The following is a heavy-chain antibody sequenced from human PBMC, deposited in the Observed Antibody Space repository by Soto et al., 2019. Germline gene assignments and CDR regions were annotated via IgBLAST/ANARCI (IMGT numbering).Heavy chain of an antibody. V-gene: IGHV3-33*01. J-gene: IGHJ4*02. CDR3: ARDHGYSYGYVPPTYYFDY. D-gene: IGHD5-18*01. CDR1: GFTFSSYG. CDR2: IWYDGSNK. Sequence: GGSLRLSCAASGFTFSSYGMHWVRQAPGKGLEWVAVIWYDGSNKYYADSVKGRFTISRDNSKNTLYLQMNSLRAEDTAVYYCARDHGYSYGYVPPTYYFDYWGQGTLVTVSS.